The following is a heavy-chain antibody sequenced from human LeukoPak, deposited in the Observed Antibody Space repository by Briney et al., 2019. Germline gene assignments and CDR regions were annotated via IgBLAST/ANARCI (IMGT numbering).Heavy chain of an antibody. J-gene: IGHJ2*01. CDR2: IYPGDSDT. CDR1: GYRFTSYW. CDR3: ARRAVTDIWYFDL. D-gene: IGHD4-17*01. V-gene: IGHV5-51*01. Sequence: GESLKISCQGSGYRFTSYWISWVRQMPGKGLEWMGIIYPGDSDTRYSPSFQGRVTISADKSISTAYLQWSILKASDTAIYYCARRAVTDIWYFDLWGRGTQVIVSS.